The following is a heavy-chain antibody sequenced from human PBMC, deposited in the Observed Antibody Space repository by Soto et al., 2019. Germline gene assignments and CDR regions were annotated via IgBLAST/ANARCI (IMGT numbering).Heavy chain of an antibody. CDR1: GFAFSSYA. CDR3: AKGPNGQLYPNDAFDI. CDR2: ISGSGGST. D-gene: IGHD2-2*02. J-gene: IGHJ3*02. V-gene: IGHV3-23*01. Sequence: LRLSCAASGFAFSSYAMSWVRQAPGKGLEWVSAISGSGGSTYYADSVKGRFTISRDNSKNTLYLQMNSLRAEDTAVYYCAKGPNGQLYPNDAFDIWGQGTMVTVSS.